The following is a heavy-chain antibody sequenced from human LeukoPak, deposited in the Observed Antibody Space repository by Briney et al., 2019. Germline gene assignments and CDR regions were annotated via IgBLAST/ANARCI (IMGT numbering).Heavy chain of an antibody. CDR1: GGSFSGYY. CDR3: ARPSNYYYYGMDV. CDR2: INHSGST. Sequence: SETLSLTCAVYGGSFSGYYWSWIRQPPGKGLEWIGEINHSGSTNYNPSLKSRVTISVDTSKNQFSLKLSSVTAADTAAYYCARPSNYYYYGMDVWGQGTTVTVSS. V-gene: IGHV4-34*01. J-gene: IGHJ6*02.